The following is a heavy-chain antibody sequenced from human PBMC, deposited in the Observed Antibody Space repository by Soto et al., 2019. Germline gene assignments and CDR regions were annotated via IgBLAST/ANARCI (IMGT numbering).Heavy chain of an antibody. CDR1: GFTFSSYS. D-gene: IGHD2-2*01. CDR3: ERERCSSTSCYPGRKNWFDP. Sequence: GGSLSLSCAASGFTFSSYSMNWVRQAPGKGLEGVSSISSSSSYIYYADPVKGRFTTSRDNAKTSLYLQMNSLRAEDTAVYYCERERCSSTSCYPGRKNWFDPWGQGTMVTVSS. V-gene: IGHV3-21*01. CDR2: ISSSSSYI. J-gene: IGHJ5*02.